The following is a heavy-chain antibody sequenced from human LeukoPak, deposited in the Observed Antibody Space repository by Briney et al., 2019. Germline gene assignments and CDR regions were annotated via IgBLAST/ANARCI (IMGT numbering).Heavy chain of an antibody. J-gene: IGHJ4*02. D-gene: IGHD3-16*01. CDR1: GGSISSGGYY. V-gene: IGHV4-30-2*01. CDR2: IYHSGST. CDR3: ARGLLTYYFDY. Sequence: SETLSLTCTVSGGSISSGGYYWSWIRQPPGKGLEWIGYIYHSGSTYYNPSLKSRVTISVDRSKNQFSLKLSSVTAADTAVYYCARGLLTYYFDYWGQGTLVTVSS.